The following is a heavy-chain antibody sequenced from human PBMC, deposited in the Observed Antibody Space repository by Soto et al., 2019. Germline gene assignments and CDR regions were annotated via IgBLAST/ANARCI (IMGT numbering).Heavy chain of an antibody. D-gene: IGHD1-1*01. V-gene: IGHV3-23*01. CDR3: AKDRPPQTAGYYLDH. CDR1: GFTFSTYA. J-gene: IGHJ4*02. CDR2: VSASGLNT. Sequence: EVQLLESGGKLVQPGGSLTLSCAASGFTFSTYAMAWVRQAPGKGLEWVSGVSASGLNTDYADPVKGRFYISRDNSKNTVSLLLNRRRAEETALYNCAKDRPPQTAGYYLDHWRQGTPATVSS.